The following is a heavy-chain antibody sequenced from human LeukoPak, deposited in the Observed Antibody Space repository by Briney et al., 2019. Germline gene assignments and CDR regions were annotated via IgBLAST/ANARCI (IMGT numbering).Heavy chain of an antibody. V-gene: IGHV3-23*01. CDR2: ITGSGGST. CDR3: ARAWYGELRDDY. Sequence: GGSLRLSCAASGLTFSNYAMNWVRQAPGKGLEWVSAITGSGGSTYYADSVKGRFTISRDNSQNTLYLQMNSLRAEDTAVYFCARAWYGELRDDYWGQGTLVTVSS. CDR1: GLTFSNYA. D-gene: IGHD3-10*01. J-gene: IGHJ4*02.